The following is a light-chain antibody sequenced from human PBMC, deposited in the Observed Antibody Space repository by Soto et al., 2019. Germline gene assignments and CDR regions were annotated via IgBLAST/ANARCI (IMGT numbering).Light chain of an antibody. CDR1: TSNIGAGYD. J-gene: IGLJ1*01. V-gene: IGLV1-40*01. Sequence: QSVLTQPPSVSGAPGQRVTISCTGSTSNIGAGYDVHWYQQLPGTAPKLLIYGVNNRPSGVPDRFSGSKSGTSASLAITGLQAEDEADYYCQSYDSSLSGYVFGTGTKLTVL. CDR2: GVN. CDR3: QSYDSSLSGYV.